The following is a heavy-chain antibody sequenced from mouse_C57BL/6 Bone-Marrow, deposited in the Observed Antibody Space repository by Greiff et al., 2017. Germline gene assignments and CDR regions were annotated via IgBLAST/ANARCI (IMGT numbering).Heavy chain of an antibody. D-gene: IGHD2-4*01. CDR2: IYPRSGNT. V-gene: IGHV1-81*01. J-gene: IGHJ4*01. CDR3: ARSYDYDDYTMDY. CDR1: GYTFTSYG. Sequence: VKLQESGAELARPGASVKLSCKASGYTFTSYGISWVKQRTGQGLEWIGEIYPRSGNTYYNEKFKGKATLSVDKSSRTAYMELSSLTSEDSAVYYCARSYDYDDYTMDYWGQGTSVTVSS.